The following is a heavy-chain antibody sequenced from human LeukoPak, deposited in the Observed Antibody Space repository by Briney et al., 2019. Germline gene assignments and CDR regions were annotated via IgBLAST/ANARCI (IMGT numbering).Heavy chain of an antibody. CDR2: ISSLGRSYK. V-gene: IGHV3-21*01. CDR3: VRPSIDDYGDCGY. CDR1: GFTFTFYS. J-gene: IGHJ4*02. Sequence: GGSLRLSCAASGFTFTFYSMNWVRQAPGKGLGWISSISSLGRSYKYYADSVKGRFTISKDDAKNSLYLQMNSLRADDTAVYYCVRPSIDDYGDCGYWGQGTLVTVSS. D-gene: IGHD4-17*01.